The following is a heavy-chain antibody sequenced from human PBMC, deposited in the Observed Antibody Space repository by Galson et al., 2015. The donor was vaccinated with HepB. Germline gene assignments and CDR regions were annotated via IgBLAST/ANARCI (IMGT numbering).Heavy chain of an antibody. CDR2: IYHSGST. CDR3: ARQQGSARGLFDY. J-gene: IGHJ4*02. D-gene: IGHD3-10*01. V-gene: IGHV4-39*07. Sequence: TLSLTCTVSGGFITDSSYFWDWIRQPPGKGLEWIGSIYHSGSTYYNPSLKSRVTISVDTSKNQFSLNLNSLTAADTAVFYCARQQGSARGLFDYWGQGILVTVSP. CDR1: GGFITDSSYF.